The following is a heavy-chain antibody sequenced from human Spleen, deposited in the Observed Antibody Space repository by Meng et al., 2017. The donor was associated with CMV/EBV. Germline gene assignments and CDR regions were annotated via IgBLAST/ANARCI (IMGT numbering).Heavy chain of an antibody. CDR1: GYTFSDHY. CDR3: AKDKGRYIVAGDY. V-gene: IGHV1-2*02. Sequence: ASVKVSCKASGYTFSDHYMNWVRQAPGQGLEWMGWINPNSGGTNYAQKFQGRVTMTTDTSISTAYMELSRLRSDDTAVYYCAKDKGRYIVAGDYWGQGILVTVSS. CDR2: INPNSGGT. J-gene: IGHJ4*02. D-gene: IGHD2-15*01.